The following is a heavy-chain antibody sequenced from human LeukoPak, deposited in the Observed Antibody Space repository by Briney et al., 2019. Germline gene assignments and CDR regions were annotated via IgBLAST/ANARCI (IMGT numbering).Heavy chain of an antibody. D-gene: IGHD3-22*01. CDR2: INPNSGGT. Sequence: GASVKVSCKASGYTFTGYYMHWVRQAPGQGLEWMGWINPNSGGTNYAQKFQGRVTMTRDTSISTAYMELSRLRSDDTAVYYCARVSTYFDSGGYYFEYFHHWGQGTLVTVSS. CDR3: ARVSTYFDSGGYYFEYFHH. J-gene: IGHJ1*01. CDR1: GYTFTGYY. V-gene: IGHV1-2*02.